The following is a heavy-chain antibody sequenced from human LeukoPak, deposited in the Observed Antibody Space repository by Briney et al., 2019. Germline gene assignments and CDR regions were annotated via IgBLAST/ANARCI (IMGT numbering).Heavy chain of an antibody. Sequence: SGPTLVNPTQTLTLTCTFSGFSLSTSGMCVSWIRQPPGKALEWLARIDWDDDKYYSTSLKTRLTTSKDTSKNQVVLTMTNMDPVDTATYYCARIWEGAYFDYWGQGTLVTVSS. D-gene: IGHD1-26*01. CDR2: IDWDDDK. CDR3: ARIWEGAYFDY. J-gene: IGHJ4*02. V-gene: IGHV2-70*11. CDR1: GFSLSTSGMC.